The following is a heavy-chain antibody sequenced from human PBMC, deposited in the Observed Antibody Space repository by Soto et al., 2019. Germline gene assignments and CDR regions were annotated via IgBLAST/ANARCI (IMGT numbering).Heavy chain of an antibody. CDR1: GYTFTGHQ. V-gene: IGHV1-2*02. D-gene: IGHD1-1*01. CDR2: INPKSGGT. J-gene: IGHJ6*02. CDR3: ARGGDNCNDLHFYYCLDV. Sequence: ASVKVSCKASGYTFTGHQIHWVRQAPGQGLEWVGWINPKSGGTNSVQKFQGRVTMTRDTSISTAYMELTRQTSDDSAVYYCARGGDNCNDLHFYYCLDVWGQGTTVTVSS.